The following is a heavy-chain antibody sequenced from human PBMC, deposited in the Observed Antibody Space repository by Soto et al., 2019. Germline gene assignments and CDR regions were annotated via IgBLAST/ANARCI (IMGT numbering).Heavy chain of an antibody. CDR3: ARHPYYDFWSGYFQKNYYYYGMDV. Sequence: GESLKISCKGSGYSFTSYWIGWVRQMPGKGLEWMGIIYPGDSDTRYSPSFQGQVTISADKSISTAYLQWSSLKASDTAMYYCARHPYYDFWSGYFQKNYYYYGMDVWGQGTTVTVSS. CDR2: IYPGDSDT. J-gene: IGHJ6*02. D-gene: IGHD3-3*01. V-gene: IGHV5-51*01. CDR1: GYSFTSYW.